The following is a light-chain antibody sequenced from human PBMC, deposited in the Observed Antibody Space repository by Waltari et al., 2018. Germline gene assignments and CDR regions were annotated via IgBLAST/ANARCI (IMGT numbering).Light chain of an antibody. Sequence: QSALTQPASVSGSPGQSITISCTGTSSDVGGYNSVSWYQDHPGQAPKVLIYDVSDRPSGISERFSGSKSGNTPSLTISGLQAEDEADYYCSSQSSDNVVLFGGGTKLTVL. J-gene: IGLJ2*01. CDR2: DVS. V-gene: IGLV2-14*03. CDR1: SSDVGGYNS. CDR3: SSQSSDNVVL.